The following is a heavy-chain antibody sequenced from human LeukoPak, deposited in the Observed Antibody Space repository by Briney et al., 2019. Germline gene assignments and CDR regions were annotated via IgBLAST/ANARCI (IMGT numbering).Heavy chain of an antibody. CDR1: GFTFSSYG. Sequence: GGSLRLSCAASGFTFSSYGMHWVRQAPGKGLEWVSFIRYDGSNKYYADSVKGRFTISRDSSKNTLYLQMNSLRAEDTAVYYCAKDHVSGYCSGGSCYRPNWFDPWGQGTLVTVSS. D-gene: IGHD2-15*01. CDR3: AKDHVSGYCSGGSCYRPNWFDP. CDR2: IRYDGSNK. J-gene: IGHJ5*02. V-gene: IGHV3-30*02.